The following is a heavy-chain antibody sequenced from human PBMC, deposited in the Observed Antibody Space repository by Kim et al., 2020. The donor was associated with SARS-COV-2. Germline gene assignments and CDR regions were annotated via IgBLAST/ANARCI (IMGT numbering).Heavy chain of an antibody. CDR2: ISSSSSYI. V-gene: IGHV3-21*01. CDR1: GFTFSSYS. Sequence: GGSLRLSCAASGFTFSSYSMNWVRQAPGKGLEWVSSISSSSSYIYYADSVKGRFTISRDNAKNSLYLQMNSLRAEDTAVYYCARDRTSTGYYGSGSYSDYYGMDVWGQGTTVTVSS. D-gene: IGHD3-10*01. CDR3: ARDRTSTGYYGSGSYSDYYGMDV. J-gene: IGHJ6*02.